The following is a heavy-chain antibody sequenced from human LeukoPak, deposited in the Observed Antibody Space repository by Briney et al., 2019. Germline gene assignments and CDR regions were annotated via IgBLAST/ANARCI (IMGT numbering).Heavy chain of an antibody. V-gene: IGHV1-18*01. CDR1: GYTFTNYG. CDR3: ARDRDFWNRIYYYYMDV. CDR2: ISAYNGNT. D-gene: IGHD3-3*01. J-gene: IGHJ6*03. Sequence: ASVKVSCKASGYTFTNYGISWVRQAPGQGLEWMGWISAYNGNTNYAQKLQGRVTMTTDTSTSTAYMELRSLRSDDTAVYYCARDRDFWNRIYYYYMDVWGKGTTVTVSS.